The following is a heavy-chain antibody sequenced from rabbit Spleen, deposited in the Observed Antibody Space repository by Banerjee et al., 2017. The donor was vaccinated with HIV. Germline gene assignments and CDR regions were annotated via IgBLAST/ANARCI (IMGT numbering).Heavy chain of an antibody. D-gene: IGHD6-1*01. CDR3: ARGDGGYGYANL. Sequence: QSLEESGGDLVKPGASLTLTCTASGFSFSSSDYMCWVHQAPGKGLEWIACIYTSSSGSTYYASWAKGRFTISKTSSTTVTLQMTSLTVADTATYFCARGDGGYGYANLWGPGTRVTVS. J-gene: IGHJ4*01. CDR2: IYTSSSGST. V-gene: IGHV1S40*01. CDR1: GFSFSSSDY.